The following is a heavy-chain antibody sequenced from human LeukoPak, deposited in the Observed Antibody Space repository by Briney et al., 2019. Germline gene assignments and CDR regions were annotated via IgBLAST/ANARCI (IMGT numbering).Heavy chain of an antibody. CDR1: GYTFTSFG. D-gene: IGHD2-21*02. V-gene: IGHV1-18*01. Sequence: GASVKVSCKASGYTFTSFGISWVRQAPGQGLEWMGWISAFNGDTNYAQKFQGRVTMTTDTSTSTAYMELSSLNSDDTAVYYCARDIPMGGDADYWGQGTLITVSS. J-gene: IGHJ4*02. CDR3: ARDIPMGGDADY. CDR2: ISAFNGDT.